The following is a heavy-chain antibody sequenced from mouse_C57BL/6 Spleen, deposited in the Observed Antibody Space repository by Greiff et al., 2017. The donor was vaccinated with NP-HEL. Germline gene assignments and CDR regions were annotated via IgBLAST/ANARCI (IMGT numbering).Heavy chain of an antibody. CDR3: ASRIYDVYYYFDY. CDR1: GYTFTSYW. Sequence: VQLQQSGAELVRPGSSVKLSCKASGYTFTSYWMHWVKQRPIQGLEWIGNIDPSDSETHYNQKFKDKATLTVDKSSSTAYMQLSSLTSEDSAVYYCASRIYDVYYYFDYWGQGTTLTVSS. CDR2: IDPSDSET. V-gene: IGHV1-52*01. D-gene: IGHD2-3*01. J-gene: IGHJ2*01.